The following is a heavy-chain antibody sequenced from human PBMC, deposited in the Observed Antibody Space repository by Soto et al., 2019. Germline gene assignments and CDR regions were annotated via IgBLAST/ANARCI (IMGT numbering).Heavy chain of an antibody. CDR1: GFTFSSYA. CDR2: ISYDGSNK. V-gene: IGHV3-30-3*01. CDR3: ARPPSNYYYYYGMDV. Sequence: PGGSLRLSCAASGFTFSSYAMHWVRQAPGKGLEWVAVISYDGSNKYYADSVKGRFTISRDNSKNTLYLQMNSLRAEDTAVYYCARPPSNYYYYYGMDVWGQGTTVTVS. D-gene: IGHD7-27*01. J-gene: IGHJ6*02.